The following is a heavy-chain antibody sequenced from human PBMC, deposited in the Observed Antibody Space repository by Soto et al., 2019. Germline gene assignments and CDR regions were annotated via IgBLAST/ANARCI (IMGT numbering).Heavy chain of an antibody. CDR3: ARGVRGIVLSNYDILTGYPNRGGRYFDY. V-gene: IGHV4-34*01. CDR1: GGSFSGYY. CDR2: INHSGST. D-gene: IGHD3-9*01. J-gene: IGHJ4*02. Sequence: SETLSLTCAVYGGSFSGYYWSWIRQPPGKGLEWIGEINHSGSTNYNPSLKSRVTISVDTSKNQFSLELSSVTAADTAVYYCARGVRGIVLSNYDILTGYPNRGGRYFDYWGQGTLVTVSS.